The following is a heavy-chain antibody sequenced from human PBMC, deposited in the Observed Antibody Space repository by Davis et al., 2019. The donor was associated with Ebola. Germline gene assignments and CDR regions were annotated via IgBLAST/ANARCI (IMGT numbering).Heavy chain of an antibody. CDR1: GGTFSSYA. J-gene: IGHJ6*02. Sequence: AASVKVSCKASGGTFSSYAISWVRQAPGQGLEWMGGIIPIFGTANYAQKFQGRVTIIADESTSTAYMELSSLRSEDTAVYYCARAGRVRFRGYSYGTGYYYGMDVWGQGTTVTVSS. V-gene: IGHV1-69*13. CDR3: ARAGRVRFRGYSYGTGYYYGMDV. D-gene: IGHD5-18*01. CDR2: IIPIFGTA.